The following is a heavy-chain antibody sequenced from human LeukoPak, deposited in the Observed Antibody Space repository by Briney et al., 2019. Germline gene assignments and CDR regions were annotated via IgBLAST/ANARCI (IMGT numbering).Heavy chain of an antibody. Sequence: AGGSLRLSCAASGFTFSSYAMSWVRQAPGKGLEWVSAISGSGGSTYYADSVKGQFTISRDNSKNTLYLQMNSLRAEDTAVYYCAKDRSGSWYPFYFDYWGQGTLVTVSS. CDR2: ISGSGGST. CDR1: GFTFSSYA. V-gene: IGHV3-23*01. D-gene: IGHD6-13*01. CDR3: AKDRSGSWYPFYFDY. J-gene: IGHJ4*02.